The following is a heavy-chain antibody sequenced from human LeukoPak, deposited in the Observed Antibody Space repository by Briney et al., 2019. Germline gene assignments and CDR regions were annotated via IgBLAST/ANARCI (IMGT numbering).Heavy chain of an antibody. Sequence: PSETLSLTCTVSGGSISSSSYYWGWIRQPPGKGLEWIGSIYYSGSTYYNPSLKSRVTISVDTSKNQFSLKLSSVTAADTAVYYCARSSYYDFWSGSGGYYYYYMDVWGKGTTVTVSS. CDR1: GGSISSSSYY. CDR2: IYYSGST. J-gene: IGHJ6*03. D-gene: IGHD3-3*01. CDR3: ARSSYYDFWSGSGGYYYYYMDV. V-gene: IGHV4-39*01.